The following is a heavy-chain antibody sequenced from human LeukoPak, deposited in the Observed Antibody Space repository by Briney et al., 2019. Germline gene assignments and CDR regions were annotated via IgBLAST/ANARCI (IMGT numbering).Heavy chain of an antibody. CDR2: IYPCDSDT. J-gene: IGHJ4*02. V-gene: IGHV5-51*01. CDR3: ARYSRIAAAASRTFDY. Sequence: GESLKISCKGSGYSFTNYWIGWVRQMPGKGLEWMGIIYPCDSDTTYSPSFQGQVTISADRSISTAYLQWSSLKASDTAMYYCARYSRIAAAASRTFDYWGQGTLVTVSS. D-gene: IGHD6-13*01. CDR1: GYSFTNYW.